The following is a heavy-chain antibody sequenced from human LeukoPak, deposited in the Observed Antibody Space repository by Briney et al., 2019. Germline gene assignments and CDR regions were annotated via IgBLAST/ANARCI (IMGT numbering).Heavy chain of an antibody. D-gene: IGHD5-12*01. Sequence: PGGSLRLSCAASGFTFSNFNMNWVRQAPGKGLEWVSYISTSSNSIKYADSVKGRFTSSRDNDKNSLYLQMNSLRDEDTAVYYCARERGFGYSTPIFDYWGQGTLVTVSS. J-gene: IGHJ4*02. CDR2: ISTSSNSI. V-gene: IGHV3-48*02. CDR3: ARERGFGYSTPIFDY. CDR1: GFTFSNFN.